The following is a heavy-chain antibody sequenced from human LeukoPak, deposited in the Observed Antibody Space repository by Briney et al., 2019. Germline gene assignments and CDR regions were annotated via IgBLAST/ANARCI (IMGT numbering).Heavy chain of an antibody. CDR3: ARVPGPYDFWSGYYTGRTYFDY. J-gene: IGHJ4*02. CDR1: GYSFTTYG. CDR2: ISAHNGNT. V-gene: IGHV1-18*01. Sequence: ASVKVSCKASGYSFTTYGISWVRQAPGQGLQWMAWISAHNGNTNYAQKLQGRVTMTTDASTSTAYMELRSLRSDDTAVYYCARVPGPYDFWSGYYTGRTYFDYWGRELCSPSPQ. D-gene: IGHD3-3*01.